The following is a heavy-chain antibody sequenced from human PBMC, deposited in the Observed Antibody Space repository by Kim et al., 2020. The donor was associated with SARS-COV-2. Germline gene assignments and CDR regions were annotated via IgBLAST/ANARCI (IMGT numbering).Heavy chain of an antibody. CDR2: ISWNSGSI. CDR3: AKDRRVYGMDV. CDR1: GFTFDDYA. Sequence: GGSLRLSCAASGFTFDDYAMHWVRQAPGKGLEWVSGISWNSGSIGYADSVKGRFTISRDNAKNSLYLQMNSLRAEDTALYYCAKDRRVYGMDVWGQGTT. V-gene: IGHV3-9*01. J-gene: IGHJ6*02.